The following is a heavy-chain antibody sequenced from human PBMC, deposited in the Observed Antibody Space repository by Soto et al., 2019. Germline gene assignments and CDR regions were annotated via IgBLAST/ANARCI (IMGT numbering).Heavy chain of an antibody. J-gene: IGHJ4*02. Sequence: SETLSLTCTVSGGSISSSSYYWGWIRQPPGKGLEWIGSIYYSGSTYYNPSLKSRVTISVDTSKNQFSLKLSSVTAADTAVYYCARAEPWFGESKPYFYWGQGTLVTVSS. CDR3: ARAEPWFGESKPYFY. CDR2: IYYSGST. V-gene: IGHV4-39*01. CDR1: GGSISSSSYY. D-gene: IGHD3-10*01.